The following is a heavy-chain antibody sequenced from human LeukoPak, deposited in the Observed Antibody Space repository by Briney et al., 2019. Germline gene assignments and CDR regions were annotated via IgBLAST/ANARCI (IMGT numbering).Heavy chain of an antibody. Sequence: GGSLRLSCAASGFTFSDYYMSWIRQAPGKGLEWVSYISSSGSTIYYADSVKGRFTISRDNAKNSLYLQMNSLRAEDTAVYYCARDRYYYDSSGYQLDYWGQGTLVTVSS. CDR2: ISSSGSTI. D-gene: IGHD3-22*01. J-gene: IGHJ4*02. CDR3: ARDRYYYDSSGYQLDY. V-gene: IGHV3-11*01. CDR1: GFTFSDYY.